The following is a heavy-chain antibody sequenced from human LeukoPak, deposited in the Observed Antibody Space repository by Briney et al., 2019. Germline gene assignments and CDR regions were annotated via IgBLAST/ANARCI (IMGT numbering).Heavy chain of an antibody. CDR1: GYTFSGYY. Sequence: ASVKVSCKASGYTFSGYYMHWVRQAPGQGLEWMGWISAYNGNTNYAQKLQGRVTMTTDTSTSTAYMELRSLRSDDTAVYYCARDRFYDYSNYYVDYWGQGTLVTVSS. D-gene: IGHD4-11*01. J-gene: IGHJ4*02. CDR2: ISAYNGNT. CDR3: ARDRFYDYSNYYVDY. V-gene: IGHV1-18*04.